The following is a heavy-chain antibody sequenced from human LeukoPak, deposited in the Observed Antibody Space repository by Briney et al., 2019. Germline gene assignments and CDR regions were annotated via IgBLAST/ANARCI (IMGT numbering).Heavy chain of an antibody. V-gene: IGHV4-59*01. CDR2: FHHSGST. J-gene: IGHJ4*02. D-gene: IGHD1-26*01. CDR3: ARDSGSY. CDR1: GGSISSYY. Sequence: SETLSLTCTVSGGSISSYYWTWIRQSPGKGLEWIGFFHHSGSTNYNPSFKSRVTISADTSNNHFSLRLTSVTAADTAVYYCARDSGSYWGQGTLVTVSS.